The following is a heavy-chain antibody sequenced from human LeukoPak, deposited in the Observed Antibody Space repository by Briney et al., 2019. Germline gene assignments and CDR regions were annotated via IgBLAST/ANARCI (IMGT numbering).Heavy chain of an antibody. CDR2: INHRGST. D-gene: IGHD2-15*01. CDR3: ARGGYCSGGSCYRAHY. V-gene: IGHV4-34*01. J-gene: IGHJ4*02. CDR1: GGSFSGYY. Sequence: PSETLSLTCAVYGGSFSGYYWSWIRQPPGKGLEYIGEINHRGSTNYNPSLKSRVTVSIDTSKNQFSLKLTSVTAADTAVYYCARGGYCSGGSCYRAHYWGQGTLVTVSS.